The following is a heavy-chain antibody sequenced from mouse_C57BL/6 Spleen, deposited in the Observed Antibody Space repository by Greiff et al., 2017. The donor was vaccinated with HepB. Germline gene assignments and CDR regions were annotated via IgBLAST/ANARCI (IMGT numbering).Heavy chain of an antibody. CDR2: IGPGSGST. V-gene: IGHV1-77*01. Sequence: VQLQQSGAELVKPGASVKISCKASGYTFTDYYINWVKQRPGQGLEWIGKIGPGSGSTYYKERFKGKATLTADKSSSTAYMQLSSLTSEDTAVYFCARFLESYFDYWGQGTTLTVSS. J-gene: IGHJ2*01. CDR3: ARFLESYFDY. D-gene: IGHD2-10*02. CDR1: GYTFTDYY.